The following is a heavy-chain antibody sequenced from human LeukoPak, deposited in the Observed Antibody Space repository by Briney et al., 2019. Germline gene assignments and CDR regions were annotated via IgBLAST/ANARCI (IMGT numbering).Heavy chain of an antibody. CDR1: GFSFSDYD. CDR3: ARGSSSWYGYYFDY. V-gene: IGHV3-30*02. CDR2: IRYDGTNT. J-gene: IGHJ4*02. Sequence: VGSLRLSCAASGFSFSDYDIHWVRQATGKGMEWVTFIRYDGTNTYADSVKGRFTIPRDNAKNSLYLQMNSLRAEDTALYYCARGSSSWYGYYFDYWGQGTLVTVCS. D-gene: IGHD6-13*01.